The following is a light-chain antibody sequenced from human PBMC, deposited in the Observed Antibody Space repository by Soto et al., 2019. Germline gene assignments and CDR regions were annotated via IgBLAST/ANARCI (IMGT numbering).Light chain of an antibody. J-gene: IGLJ1*01. CDR3: CSYAGSYTYV. CDR1: SSDVGGYNH. V-gene: IGLV2-11*01. Sequence: QSALTQPRSVSGSPGQSVTISCTGTSSDVGGYNHVSWYQQHPGKAPKLMIHDVSKRPSGVPNRFYGSKSDNTASLTISGLQAEDDADYYCCSYAGSYTYVFGTGTKVTVL. CDR2: DVS.